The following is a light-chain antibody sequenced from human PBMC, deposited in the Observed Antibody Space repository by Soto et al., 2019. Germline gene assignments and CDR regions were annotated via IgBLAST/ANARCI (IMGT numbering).Light chain of an antibody. Sequence: QSALTQPASVSGSPGQSITISCTGTSSDVGGYNYVSWYQQHPGKVPKVIIPYVSDRPSGVSNRFSGSKSGNTASLTISGLQAEYEAEYYCTSFTSSRTFVFGTGTKLTVL. V-gene: IGLV2-14*03. CDR2: YVS. J-gene: IGLJ1*01. CDR1: SSDVGGYNY. CDR3: TSFTSSRTFV.